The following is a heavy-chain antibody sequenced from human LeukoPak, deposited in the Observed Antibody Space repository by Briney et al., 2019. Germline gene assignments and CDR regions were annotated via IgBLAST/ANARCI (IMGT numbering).Heavy chain of an antibody. CDR2: MNPNSGNT. CDR1: GYTFTSYD. Sequence: GASVKVSCKASGYTFTSYDINWVRQATGQGLEWMGWMNPNSGNTGYAQKFQGRVTMTRNTSIGTAYMELSSLRSEDTAVYYCARVVGDYGDYGGYYYYYYYMDVWGKGTTVTVSS. V-gene: IGHV1-8*01. CDR3: ARVVGDYGDYGGYYYYYYYMDV. J-gene: IGHJ6*03. D-gene: IGHD4-17*01.